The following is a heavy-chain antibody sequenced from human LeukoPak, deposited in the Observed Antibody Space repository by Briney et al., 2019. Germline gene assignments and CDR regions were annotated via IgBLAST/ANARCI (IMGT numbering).Heavy chain of an antibody. CDR2: ITKSGDQT. V-gene: IGHV3-21*04. Sequence: GGPLRLSCAASGFTFSSYSMNWVRQAPGKGLEWVSTITKSGDQTHYADSVRGLFTISRDIFKNTLYLQMNSLRAEDTAVYHCVKSAGKDGYRDVFDIWGQGTVVTVSS. CDR1: GFTFSSYS. J-gene: IGHJ3*02. D-gene: IGHD5-24*01. CDR3: VKSAGKDGYRDVFDI.